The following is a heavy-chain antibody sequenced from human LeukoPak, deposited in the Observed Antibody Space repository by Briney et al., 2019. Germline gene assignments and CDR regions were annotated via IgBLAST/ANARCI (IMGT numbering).Heavy chain of an antibody. J-gene: IGHJ3*02. CDR2: IWYDGSNK. Sequence: GGSLRLSCAASGFTFSSYGMHWVRQAPGKGLEWVAVIWYDGSNKYYADSVKGRFTISRDNSKNTLYLQMNSLRAEDTAVYYCARDPHLGSVKPSRNGGFGSGGAFDIWGQGTMVTVSS. D-gene: IGHD3-10*01. CDR3: ARDPHLGSVKPSRNGGFGSGGAFDI. V-gene: IGHV3-33*01. CDR1: GFTFSSYG.